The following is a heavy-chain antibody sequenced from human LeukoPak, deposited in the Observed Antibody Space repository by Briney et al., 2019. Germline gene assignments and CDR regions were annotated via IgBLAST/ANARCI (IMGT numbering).Heavy chain of an antibody. Sequence: GGSLRLSCAASGFIVSSNYMSWVRQAPGKGLEWVSVIYTSGDTYYADSVKGRFTISRDNYKNTLDLQMNSLRAEDTAVYYCARGPWYYYDSSGYLYWGQGTLVTVSS. CDR2: IYTSGDT. D-gene: IGHD3-22*01. CDR1: GFIVSSNY. CDR3: ARGPWYYYDSSGYLY. V-gene: IGHV3-53*01. J-gene: IGHJ4*02.